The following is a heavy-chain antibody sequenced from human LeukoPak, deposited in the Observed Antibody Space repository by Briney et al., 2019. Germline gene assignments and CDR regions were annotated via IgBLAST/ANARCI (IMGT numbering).Heavy chain of an antibody. CDR2: MNPNSGNT. CDR3: ARGLIWFGESPFDY. D-gene: IGHD3-10*01. Sequence: ASVKVSCKASGYTFTSYDINWVRQATGQGLEWMGWMNPNSGNTGYAQKFQGRVTMTRNTSISTAYMELSSLRSEDTAVYYCARGLIWFGESPFDYWGQGTLVTVSS. CDR1: GYTFTSYD. J-gene: IGHJ4*02. V-gene: IGHV1-8*01.